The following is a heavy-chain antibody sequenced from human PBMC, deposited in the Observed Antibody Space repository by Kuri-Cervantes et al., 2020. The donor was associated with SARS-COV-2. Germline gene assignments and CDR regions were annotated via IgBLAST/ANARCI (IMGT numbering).Heavy chain of an antibody. CDR2: ISGSGGRT. CDR3: ARDRGAFGGWFDP. Sequence: GESLKISCAASGFTFIGHAMNWVRQAPGKGLEWVSGISGSGGRTYYADSVKGRFTISRDNSKNTLYLEMNSLRAEDTAVYFCARDRGAFGGWFDPWGQGTLVTVSS. CDR1: GFTFIGHA. V-gene: IGHV3-23*01. D-gene: IGHD3-16*01. J-gene: IGHJ5*02.